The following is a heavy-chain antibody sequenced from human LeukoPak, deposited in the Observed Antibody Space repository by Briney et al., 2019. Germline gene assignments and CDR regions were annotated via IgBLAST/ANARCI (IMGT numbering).Heavy chain of an antibody. CDR1: GGTFSSYA. Sequence: SVKVSCKASGGTFSSYAISWVRQAPGQGLGWMGGIIPIFGTANYAQKFQGRVTITTDESTSTAYMELSSLRSEDTAVYYCARARYDSSGYYYYYYMDVWGKGTTVTVSS. D-gene: IGHD3-22*01. J-gene: IGHJ6*03. CDR2: IIPIFGTA. V-gene: IGHV1-69*05. CDR3: ARARYDSSGYYYYYYMDV.